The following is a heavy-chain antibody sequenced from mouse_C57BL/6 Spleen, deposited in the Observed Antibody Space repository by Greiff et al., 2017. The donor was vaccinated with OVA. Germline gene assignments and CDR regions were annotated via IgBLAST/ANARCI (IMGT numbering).Heavy chain of an antibody. CDR2: IYPGDGDT. J-gene: IGHJ3*01. V-gene: IGHV1-82*01. Sequence: VQLVESGPELVKPGASVKISCKASGYAFSSSWMNWVKQRPGKGLEWIGRIYPGDGDTNYNGKFKGKATLTADKSSSTAYMQLSSLTSEDSAVYFCARDGSSPPFAYWGQGTLVTVSA. CDR3: ARDGSSPPFAY. CDR1: GYAFSSSW. D-gene: IGHD1-1*01.